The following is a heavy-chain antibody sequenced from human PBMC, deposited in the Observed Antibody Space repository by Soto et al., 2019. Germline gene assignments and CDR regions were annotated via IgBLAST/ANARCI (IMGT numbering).Heavy chain of an antibody. CDR3: ARGDSGSYYGVVWFDP. CDR2: IYYSGST. J-gene: IGHJ5*02. Sequence: SETLSLTCTVSGGSISSYYWSWIRQPPGKGLEWIGYIYYSGSTNYNPSLKSRVTISVDTSKNQFSLKLSSVTAADTAVYYCARGDSGSYYGVVWFDPWGQGTLVTVSS. D-gene: IGHD1-26*01. CDR1: GGSISSYY. V-gene: IGHV4-59*01.